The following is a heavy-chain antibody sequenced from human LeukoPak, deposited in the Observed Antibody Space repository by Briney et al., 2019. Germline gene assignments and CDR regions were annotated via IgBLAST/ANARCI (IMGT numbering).Heavy chain of an antibody. CDR2: ISYDGSNK. CDR1: GFTFSSYA. J-gene: IGHJ4*02. CDR3: AKHQTAGLYGSGSYFYY. D-gene: IGHD3-10*01. Sequence: PGGSLRLSCAASGFTFSSYAMHWVRQAPGKGLEWVAVISYDGSNKYYVDSVKGRFTISRDNSKNTLYLQMNSLRAEDTALYYCAKHQTAGLYGSGSYFYYWGQGTLVTVSS. V-gene: IGHV3-30*04.